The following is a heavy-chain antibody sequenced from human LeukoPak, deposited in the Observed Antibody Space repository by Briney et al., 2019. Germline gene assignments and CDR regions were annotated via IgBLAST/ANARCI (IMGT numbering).Heavy chain of an antibody. CDR3: ASNGCSGGSCPQKGYYMDV. J-gene: IGHJ6*03. CDR1: GGTFSSYA. CDR2: IIPIFGTA. Sequence: GASVKVSCKASGGTFSSYAISWVRQAPGQGLEWMGGIIPIFGTANYAQKFQGRVTITADESTSTAYMELSSLRSEDTAVYYCASNGCSGGSCPQKGYYMDVWGKGTTVTISS. D-gene: IGHD2-15*01. V-gene: IGHV1-69*13.